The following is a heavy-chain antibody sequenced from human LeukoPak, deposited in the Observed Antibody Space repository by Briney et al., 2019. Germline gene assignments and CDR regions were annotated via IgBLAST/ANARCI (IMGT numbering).Heavy chain of an antibody. CDR3: AREQXYYXSXXYYSDAFDI. CDR1: GYTFTSYG. J-gene: IGHJ3*02. CDR2: ISAYNGNT. D-gene: IGHD3-22*01. Sequence: ASVKVSCKASGYTFTSYGISWVRQAPGQGLEWMGWISAYNGNTNYAQKLQGRVTMTTDTSTSTAYMELRSLRSDDTAVYYCAREQXYYXSXXYYSDAFDIWGQGTMVTVSS. V-gene: IGHV1-18*01.